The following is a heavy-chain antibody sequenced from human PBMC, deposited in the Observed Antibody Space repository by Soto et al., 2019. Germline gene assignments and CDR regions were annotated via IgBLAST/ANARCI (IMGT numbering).Heavy chain of an antibody. V-gene: IGHV3-23*01. Sequence: EVQLLESGGGLVQPGGSLRLSCAASGFTFGSYAMSWVRQAPGKGLEWVSAISGGGDSTYYADSVKGRFTISRDNSKNPLYLQMNSLRAEDTAVYYCAASSRFLDWSYTNWGQEALV. CDR1: GFTFGSYA. CDR3: AASSRFLDWSYTN. J-gene: IGHJ4*02. CDR2: ISGGGDST. D-gene: IGHD3-3*01.